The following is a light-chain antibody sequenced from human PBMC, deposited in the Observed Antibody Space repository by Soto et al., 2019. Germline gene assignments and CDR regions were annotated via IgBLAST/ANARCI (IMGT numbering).Light chain of an antibody. CDR2: KAS. CDR3: QQYNSYSEA. J-gene: IGKJ1*01. Sequence: DIQMTQSPSTLSGSVGDRVTITCRASQTISSWLAWYQQKPGKAPKLLIYKASTLKSGVPSRCSGSGSGTEFTLTISSLQPADFATYYCQQYNSYSEAFGQGTKVELK. CDR1: QTISSW. V-gene: IGKV1-5*03.